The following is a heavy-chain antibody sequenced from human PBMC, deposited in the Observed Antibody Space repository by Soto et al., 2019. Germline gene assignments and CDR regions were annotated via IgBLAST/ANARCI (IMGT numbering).Heavy chain of an antibody. V-gene: IGHV3-23*01. D-gene: IGHD3-3*01. CDR1: GFTFTNYA. J-gene: IGHJ5*02. CDR3: ARALDFWSGQITSARFDP. Sequence: QLLESGGGLVQRGGSLRLSCAASGFTFTNYALTWVRQAPGRGLEWVSTISGSGFIYYADSVKGRFTISRDNPENTLSLQMNSLRAEDTAIYYWARALDFWSGQITSARFDPWGQGTLVTVSS. CDR2: ISGSGFI.